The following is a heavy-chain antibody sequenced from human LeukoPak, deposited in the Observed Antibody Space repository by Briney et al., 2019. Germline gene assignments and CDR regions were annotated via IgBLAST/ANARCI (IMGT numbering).Heavy chain of an antibody. Sequence: ASVTVSFTASGYTFTNYGISWVRQAPGQGREWMGWITADNGNANYAQKFQGRVTMTADTSTSTAYMELRSLRSDDTAVYYCARALYCSSSNCYDGASDYWGQGTLVTVSS. V-gene: IGHV1-18*01. J-gene: IGHJ4*02. CDR2: ITADNGNA. CDR1: GYTFTNYG. D-gene: IGHD2-15*01. CDR3: ARALYCSSSNCYDGASDY.